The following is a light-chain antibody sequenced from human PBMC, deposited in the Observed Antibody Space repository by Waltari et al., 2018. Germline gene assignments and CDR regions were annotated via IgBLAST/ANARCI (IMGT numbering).Light chain of an antibody. CDR3: QKYVGFPAT. V-gene: IGKV3-20*01. CDR2: DAC. J-gene: IGKJ1*01. CDR1: KCVSKC. Sequence: CSARKCVSKCLAGYQQKPGQAPRRLIYDACTRATGIPDRFSGSESGTDFSLTSRSREPEEFAVYYCQKYVGFPATFGQGTKVEIK.